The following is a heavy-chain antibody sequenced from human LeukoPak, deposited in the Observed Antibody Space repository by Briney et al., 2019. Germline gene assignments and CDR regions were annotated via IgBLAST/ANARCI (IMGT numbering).Heavy chain of an antibody. CDR3: AREGEYYDSSGYSDY. Sequence: GGSLRLSCAASGFTVSSNYMSWVRHAPGKGLEWVSVIYSGGSTYYADSVKGRFTISRDNSKNTLYLQMNSLRAEDTAVYYCAREGEYYDSSGYSDYWGQGTLVTVSS. V-gene: IGHV3-53*01. J-gene: IGHJ4*02. CDR1: GFTVSSNY. CDR2: IYSGGST. D-gene: IGHD3-22*01.